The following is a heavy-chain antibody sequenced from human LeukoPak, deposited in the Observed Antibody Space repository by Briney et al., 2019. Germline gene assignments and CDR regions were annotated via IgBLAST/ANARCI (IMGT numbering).Heavy chain of an antibody. CDR1: RFTFSSYW. D-gene: IGHD3-10*01. CDR3: AHYNPDSGSHDY. CDR2: IKQDGSEK. J-gene: IGHJ4*02. Sequence: GGSLRLSCAASRFTFSSYWMSWVRQAPGRGLEGVANIKQDGSEKNYVDSVKGRFTISRDNAQNSLYLQMNSLRAEDTAVYYCAHYNPDSGSHDYWGQGTLVTVSS. V-gene: IGHV3-7*01.